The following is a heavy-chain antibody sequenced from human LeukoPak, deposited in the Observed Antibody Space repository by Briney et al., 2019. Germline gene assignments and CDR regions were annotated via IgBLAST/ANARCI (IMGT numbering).Heavy chain of an antibody. V-gene: IGHV3-11*01. CDR2: ISSSGSTI. CDR1: GFTFSDYY. CDR3: ASCDYGGNFFDY. D-gene: IGHD4-23*01. J-gene: IGHJ4*02. Sequence: GGSLRLSCAASGFTFSDYYMSWTRQAPGKGLEWVSYISSSGSTIYYADSVKGRFTISRDNAKNSLYLQMNSLRAEDTAVYYCASCDYGGNFFDYWGQGTLVTVSS.